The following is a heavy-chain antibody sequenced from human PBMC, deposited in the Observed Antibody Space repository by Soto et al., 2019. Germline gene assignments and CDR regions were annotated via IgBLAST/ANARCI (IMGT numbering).Heavy chain of an antibody. CDR1: GFTFSSYG. Sequence: QVLLVESGGGVVQPGRSLRLSCAASGFTFSSYGMHWVRQAPGKGLEWVAVISYDGSNKYYADSVKGRFTISRDNSKNTLYLQMNSLRAEDTAVYYCAKDGRWGQGTLVTVSS. CDR2: ISYDGSNK. CDR3: AKDGR. J-gene: IGHJ4*02. V-gene: IGHV3-30*18.